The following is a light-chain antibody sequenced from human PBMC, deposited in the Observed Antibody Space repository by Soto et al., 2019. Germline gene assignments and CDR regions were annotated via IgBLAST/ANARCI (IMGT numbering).Light chain of an antibody. J-gene: IGKJ1*01. CDR1: QSVSSSY. CDR2: ASS. CDR3: QQYGSSGT. Sequence: EIVLTQSPGTLSLSPGERATFSFRASQSVSSSYLAWYQQKPGQAPRLLIYASSSRATGIPDRFSGSGSGTDFTLTISRLEPEDFAVYYCQQYGSSGTFGQGTKVDIK. V-gene: IGKV3-20*01.